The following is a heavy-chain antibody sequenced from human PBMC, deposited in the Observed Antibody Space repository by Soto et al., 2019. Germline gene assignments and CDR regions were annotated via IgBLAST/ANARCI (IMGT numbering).Heavy chain of an antibody. J-gene: IGHJ6*02. CDR3: ARRGETDYYYYGMDV. D-gene: IGHD3-10*01. V-gene: IGHV5-51*01. CDR1: GGSFTSYW. CDR2: IYPGDSDT. Sequence: GESLKISCKGSGGSFTSYWIGWVRQMPGKGLEWMGIIYPGDSDTRYSPSFQGQVTISADKSISTAYLQWSSLKASDTAMDYCARRGETDYYYYGMDVWGQGTTVTVSS.